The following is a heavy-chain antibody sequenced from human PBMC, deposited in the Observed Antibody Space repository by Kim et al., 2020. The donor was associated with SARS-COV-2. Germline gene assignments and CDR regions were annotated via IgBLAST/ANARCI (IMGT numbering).Heavy chain of an antibody. J-gene: IGHJ5*02. CDR2: ISISSSYT. V-gene: IGHV3-21*01. CDR3: AREHEGLDL. D-gene: IGHD3-16*01. Sequence: GGSLRLSCAASGFTFSSYSMNWVRQAPGKGLEWVSFISISSSYTYYADSVKGRFTISRDNAKNSLYLQMNSLRAEDTAVYYCAREHEGLDLWGQGTLVTVSS. CDR1: GFTFSSYS.